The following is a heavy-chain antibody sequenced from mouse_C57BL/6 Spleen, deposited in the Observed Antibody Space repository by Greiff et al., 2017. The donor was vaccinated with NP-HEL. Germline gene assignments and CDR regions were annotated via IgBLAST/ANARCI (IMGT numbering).Heavy chain of an antibody. J-gene: IGHJ2*01. D-gene: IGHD2-2*01. CDR2: ISSGGSYT. Sequence: EVMLVESGGDLVKPGGSLKLSCAASGFTFSSYGMSWVRQTPDKRLEWVATISSGGSYTYYPDSVKGRFTISRDNAKNTLYLQMSSLKSEDTAMYYCARQRGYDGYFDYWGQGTTLTVSS. CDR1: GFTFSSYG. CDR3: ARQRGYDGYFDY. V-gene: IGHV5-6*01.